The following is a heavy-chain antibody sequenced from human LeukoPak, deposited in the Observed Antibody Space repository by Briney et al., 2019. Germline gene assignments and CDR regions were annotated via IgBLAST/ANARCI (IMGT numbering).Heavy chain of an antibody. CDR3: ARVIRGDSSGWHYYYYGMDV. Sequence: KSGGSLRLSCAASGFTFSDYYMSWIRQAPGKGLEWVSYISSSGSTIYYADSVKGRFTISRDNAKNSLYLQMNSLRAEDTAVYYCARVIRGDSSGWHYYYYGMDVWGQGTTVTVSS. CDR2: ISSSGSTI. V-gene: IGHV3-11*01. CDR1: GFTFSDYY. J-gene: IGHJ6*02. D-gene: IGHD6-19*01.